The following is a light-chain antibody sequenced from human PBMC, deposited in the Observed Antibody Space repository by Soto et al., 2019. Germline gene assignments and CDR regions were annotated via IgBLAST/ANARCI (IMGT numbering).Light chain of an antibody. CDR3: CSYAGSNTFYV. V-gene: IGLV2-11*01. CDR2: DVN. J-gene: IGLJ1*01. CDR1: SSDVGGYNY. Sequence: HSALTQPRSVSGSPGQSVTISCTGTSSDVGGYNYVSWYQHHPGKAPKFIMSDVNKRPSGVPDRFSGSKSGNTAYLTIHGLQAEDEADYHCCSYAGSNTFYVFGTGTKLTVL.